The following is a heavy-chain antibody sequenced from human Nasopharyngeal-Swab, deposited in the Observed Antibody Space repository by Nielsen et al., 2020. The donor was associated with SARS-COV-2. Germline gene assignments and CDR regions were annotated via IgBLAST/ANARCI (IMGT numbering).Heavy chain of an antibody. CDR3: ARDSGAMDV. CDR2: ISYDGSNK. V-gene: IGHV3-30-3*01. J-gene: IGHJ6*02. CDR1: GFTFSSYA. Sequence: GESLKISCAASGFTFSSYAMHWVRQAPGKGLEWVAVISYDGSNKYYADSVKGRLTISRDNSKNTLYLQMNSLRAEDTAVYYCARDSGAMDVWGQGTTVTVSS. D-gene: IGHD3-10*01.